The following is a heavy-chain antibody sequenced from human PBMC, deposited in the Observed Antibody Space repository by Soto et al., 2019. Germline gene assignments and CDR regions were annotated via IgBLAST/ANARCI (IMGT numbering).Heavy chain of an antibody. CDR1: GFTFSSYG. Sequence: QVQLVESGGGVVQPGRSLRLSCAASGFTFSSYGMHWVRQAPGKGLEWVALIWYDGSNKYYADSVKGRFTISRDNSKNTLYLQMNSLRAEDTAVYYRARDSGSLSFDMWGQGTMVTVSS. CDR3: ARDSGSLSFDM. J-gene: IGHJ3*02. CDR2: IWYDGSNK. V-gene: IGHV3-33*01. D-gene: IGHD3-10*01.